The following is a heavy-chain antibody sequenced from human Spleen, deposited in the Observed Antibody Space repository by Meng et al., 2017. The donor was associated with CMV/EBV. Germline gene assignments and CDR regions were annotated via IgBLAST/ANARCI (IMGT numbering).Heavy chain of an antibody. J-gene: IGHJ4*02. D-gene: IGHD2/OR15-2a*01. CDR3: ATHPRRLLIPPPFDY. CDR1: GDTYSSYA. Sequence: QFQLVQSGAELKKPGSSVKVSCKASGDTYSSYAISWVRQAPGQGLEWMGGIIPVYGTANYAAKFQGRVTITAVESTGTVYMELTTLGSEDTAVYYCATHPRRLLIPPPFDYWGQGTLVTVSS. CDR2: IIPVYGTA. V-gene: IGHV1-69*12.